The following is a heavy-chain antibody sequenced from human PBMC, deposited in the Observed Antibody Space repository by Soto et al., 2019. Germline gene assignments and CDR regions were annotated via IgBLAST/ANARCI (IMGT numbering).Heavy chain of an antibody. CDR2: IWYDGSNK. J-gene: IGHJ6*02. Sequence: QVLLVESGGGVGQPGRSLRLSGAASGVTFSSYGMHWIRQAPGKGLEWVAVIWYDGSNKYYADSVQGRFTISRDNSKNTLYLQMTSLRAEDTAVYYCARDFRPGDYDYGMDVWGQGTTVTVSS. CDR1: GVTFSSYG. V-gene: IGHV3-33*01. CDR3: ARDFRPGDYDYGMDV.